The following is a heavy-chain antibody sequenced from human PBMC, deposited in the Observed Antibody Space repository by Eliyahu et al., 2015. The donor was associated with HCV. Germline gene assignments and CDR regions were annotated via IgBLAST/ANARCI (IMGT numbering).Heavy chain of an antibody. V-gene: IGHV3-53*01. Sequence: LRLSCAASGFTVSKNYMSWVRQVPGKGLEWVSVIYSNGSTYDADSVRGRFTISRDNSKNTLYLQMNSLRGEDTAVYYCARHVLSTVGVVGLDYWGQGTLVTVSS. J-gene: IGHJ4*02. CDR2: IYSNGST. CDR3: ARHVLSTVGVVGLDY. D-gene: IGHD2-15*01. CDR1: GFTVSKNY.